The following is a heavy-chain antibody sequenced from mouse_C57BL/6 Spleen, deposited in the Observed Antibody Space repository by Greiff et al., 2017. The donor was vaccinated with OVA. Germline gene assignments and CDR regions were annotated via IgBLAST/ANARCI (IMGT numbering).Heavy chain of an antibody. J-gene: IGHJ4*01. CDR3: ARSLLRNTMDY. CDR2: IYPRSGNT. Sequence: QVQLQQSGAELARPGASVKLSCTASGYTFTSYGISWVKQRTGQGLEWIGEIYPRSGNTYYNEKFKGKATLTADKSSSTAYMELRSLTSEDAAVYFYARSLLRNTMDYWGQGTSVTVSS. D-gene: IGHD1-2*01. V-gene: IGHV1-81*01. CDR1: GYTFTSYG.